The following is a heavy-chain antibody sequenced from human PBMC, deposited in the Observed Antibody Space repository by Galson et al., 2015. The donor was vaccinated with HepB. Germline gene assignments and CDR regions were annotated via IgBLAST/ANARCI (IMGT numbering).Heavy chain of an antibody. V-gene: IGHV1-2*02. J-gene: IGHJ6*03. CDR2: INPNSGGT. D-gene: IGHD5-18*01. CDR3: AREAMANPDDYYYYYYMDV. Sequence: SVKVSCKASGYTFTGYYMHWVRQAPGQGLEWMGWINPNSGGTNYAQKFQGRVTMTRDTSISTAYMELSRLRSDDTAVYYCAREAMANPDDYYYYYYMDVWGKGTTVTVSS. CDR1: GYTFTGYY.